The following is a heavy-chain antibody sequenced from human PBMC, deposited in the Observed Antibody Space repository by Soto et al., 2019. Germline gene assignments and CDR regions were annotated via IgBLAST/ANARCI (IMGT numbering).Heavy chain of an antibody. Sequence: QVQLQESGPGLVKPSQTLSLTCTVSGGSISSGGYYWSWIRQHPGKGLEWIGYIYYSGSTYYNPSLKSRVTISVDTSKNQFSLKLSSVTAADTAVYYCARDSTSPGSYYYDSSGHAFDIWGQGTMVTVSS. J-gene: IGHJ3*02. CDR2: IYYSGST. CDR3: ARDSTSPGSYYYDSSGHAFDI. CDR1: GGSISSGGYY. D-gene: IGHD3-22*01. V-gene: IGHV4-31*03.